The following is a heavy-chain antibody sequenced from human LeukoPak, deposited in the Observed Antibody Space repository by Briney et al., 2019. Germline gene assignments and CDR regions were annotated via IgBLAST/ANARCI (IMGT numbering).Heavy chain of an antibody. CDR3: AREGRFLEWLTLGGFDYYMDV. J-gene: IGHJ6*03. CDR1: GGSVSSYY. V-gene: IGHV4-4*07. Sequence: SETLSLTCTVSGGSVSSYYWSWIRQPAGKGLEWIGRIYTSGSTNYNPSLKSRVTMSVDTSKNQFSLKLSSVTAADTAVYYCAREGRFLEWLTLGGFDYYMDVWGKGTTVTVSS. CDR2: IYTSGST. D-gene: IGHD3-3*01.